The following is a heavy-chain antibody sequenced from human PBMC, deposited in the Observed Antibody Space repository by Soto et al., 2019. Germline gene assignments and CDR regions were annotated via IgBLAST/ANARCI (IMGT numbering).Heavy chain of an antibody. CDR3: ARGRRGYSYGESDY. Sequence: QVQLQQWGAGLLKPSETLSLTCAVYGGSFSAYYWSWIRQPPGKGLEWIGEINHSGSTNYNPSLKSRVTISVDTSKNQFSLKLSSVTAADTAVYYCARGRRGYSYGESDYWGQGTLVTVSS. CDR2: INHSGST. D-gene: IGHD5-18*01. CDR1: GGSFSAYY. V-gene: IGHV4-34*01. J-gene: IGHJ4*02.